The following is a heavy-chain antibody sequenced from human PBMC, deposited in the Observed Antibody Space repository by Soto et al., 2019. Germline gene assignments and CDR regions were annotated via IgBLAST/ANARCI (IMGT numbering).Heavy chain of an antibody. CDR1: GFTFNTYG. V-gene: IGHV3-30*18. J-gene: IGHJ5*02. Sequence: GVLRLSCAASGFTFNTYGMHWVRQAPGKGLEWVAFISYDGSNEYYADSVKGRFTISRDNSKNTVFLQMNSLRGEDTAVYYCAKSLAVAAGWFDPWGQGALVTVSS. CDR3: AKSLAVAAGWFDP. CDR2: ISYDGSNE. D-gene: IGHD6-19*01.